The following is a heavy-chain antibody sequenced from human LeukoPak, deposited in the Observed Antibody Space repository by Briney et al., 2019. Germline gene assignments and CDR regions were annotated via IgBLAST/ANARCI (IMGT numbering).Heavy chain of an antibody. D-gene: IGHD3-22*01. CDR2: ISYDGSNK. CDR3: AKDDIYYYYDSSGYSGFDP. CDR1: GFTFSSYG. J-gene: IGHJ5*02. V-gene: IGHV3-30*18. Sequence: GGSLRLSCAASGFTFSSYGMHWVRQAPGKGLEWVAVISYDGSNKYNADSVKGRFTISRDNSKNTLYLQMNSLRAEDTAVYYCAKDDIYYYYDSSGYSGFDPWGQGTLVTVSS.